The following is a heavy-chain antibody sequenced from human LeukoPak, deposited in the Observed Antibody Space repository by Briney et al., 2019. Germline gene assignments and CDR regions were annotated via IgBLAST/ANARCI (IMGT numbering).Heavy chain of an antibody. J-gene: IGHJ4*02. Sequence: SETLSLTCAVCGGSFSGYYWSWIRQPPGKGLEWIGYIYYSGSTYYNPSLKSRVTISVDTSKNQFTLKLSSVTAADTAVYYCARGVAVPALVIDYWGQGTLVTVSS. CDR1: GGSFSGYY. CDR2: IYYSGST. CDR3: ARGVAVPALVIDY. D-gene: IGHD5-18*01. V-gene: IGHV4-34*09.